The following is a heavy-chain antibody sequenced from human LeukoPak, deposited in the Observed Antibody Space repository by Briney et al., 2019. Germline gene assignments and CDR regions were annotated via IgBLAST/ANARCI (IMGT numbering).Heavy chain of an antibody. CDR3: AKDFPLYSSGWYYFDY. CDR2: ISGDGGST. V-gene: IGHV3-43*02. Sequence: GGSLRLSCAASGSTFDDYAMHWVRQAPGKGLEWVSLISGDGGSTYYADSVKGRFTISRDNSKNTLYLQMNSLRAEDTAVYYCAKDFPLYSSGWYYFDYWGQGTLVTVSS. J-gene: IGHJ4*02. CDR1: GSTFDDYA. D-gene: IGHD6-19*01.